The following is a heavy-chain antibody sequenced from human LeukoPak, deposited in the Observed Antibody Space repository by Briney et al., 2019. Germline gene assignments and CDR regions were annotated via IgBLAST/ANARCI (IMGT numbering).Heavy chain of an antibody. J-gene: IGHJ4*02. CDR1: GFTFDDYG. Sequence: GGSLRLSCAASGFTFDDYGMSWVRQAPGKGLEWVANIKQDGSEKYYVDSVKGRFTISRDNAKNSLYLQMNSLRAEDTAVYYCARDSRDDYVWGSYRYDYWGQGTLVTVSS. CDR3: ARDSRDDYVWGSYRYDY. CDR2: IKQDGSEK. D-gene: IGHD3-16*02. V-gene: IGHV3-7*01.